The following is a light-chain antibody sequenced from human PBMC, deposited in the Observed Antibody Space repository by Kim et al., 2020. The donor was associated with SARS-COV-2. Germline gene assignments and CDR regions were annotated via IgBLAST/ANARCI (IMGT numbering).Light chain of an antibody. CDR2: WAS. CDR1: QTVLYSSNNVNY. Sequence: IVVTQSPDSLAVPLGGRATINCRSSQTVLYSSNNVNYLGWYQQKPGHPPKLLIYWASTRESGVPDRFSGNGSGTDFTLTINNLQAEDAAVYYCHQYYSPPYAFGQGTKLEI. V-gene: IGKV4-1*01. CDR3: HQYYSPPYA. J-gene: IGKJ2*01.